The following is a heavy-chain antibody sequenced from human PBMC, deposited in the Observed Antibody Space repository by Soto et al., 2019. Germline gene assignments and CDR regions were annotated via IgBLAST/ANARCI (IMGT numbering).Heavy chain of an antibody. D-gene: IGHD1-1*01. CDR2: IWYDGSKK. V-gene: IGHV3-33*01. Sequence: PGGSLRLYCAASGMTFSRNGMHWVRQAPGKGLEWVAVIWYDGSKKAYSDSVKGRFTISRDNAKNTLYLQMNSVRDEDTAIYYCARDRSAGDYFYYGMDVWGQGTTVTVSS. CDR3: ARDRSAGDYFYYGMDV. J-gene: IGHJ6*02. CDR1: GMTFSRNG.